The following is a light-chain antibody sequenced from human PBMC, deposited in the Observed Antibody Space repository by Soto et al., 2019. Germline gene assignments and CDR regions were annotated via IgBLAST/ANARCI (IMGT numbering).Light chain of an antibody. V-gene: IGKV1-39*01. CDR2: AGS. CDR1: QGITKY. Sequence: DSQMTQSPSSLSVSVGDRVTITSRASQGITKYLHWYQQKPGKAPKLLVYAGSSLQSGVPSRFSGNGSEIDFTLTNSSPQHEDFATYYCQKIDSYPYTFGQGTKLEIK. J-gene: IGKJ2*01. CDR3: QKIDSYPYT.